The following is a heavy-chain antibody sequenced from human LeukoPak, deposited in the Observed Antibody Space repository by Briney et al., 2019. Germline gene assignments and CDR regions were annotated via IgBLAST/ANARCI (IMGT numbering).Heavy chain of an antibody. CDR2: ISSSSNYI. J-gene: IGHJ2*01. D-gene: IGHD4-17*01. CDR1: GFTFSSFS. CDR3: ARDLDGDYGWHFDL. V-gene: IGHV3-21*01. Sequence: GGSLRLSCAASGFTFSSFSMNWVRQAPGKGLEWVSSISSSSNYIYYADSVRGRFTISRDNAKNSLSLQMNSLRVEDTAVYYCARDLDGDYGWHFDLWGRGTLVTVSS.